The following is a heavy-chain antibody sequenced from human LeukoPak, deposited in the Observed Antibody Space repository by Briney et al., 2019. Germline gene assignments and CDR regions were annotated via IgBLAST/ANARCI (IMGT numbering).Heavy chain of an antibody. CDR1: AASFSGDY. J-gene: IGHJ4*02. CDR2: THNIGST. D-gene: IGHD2-15*01. CDR3: AAGECSGGSCFSKRVFDY. V-gene: IGHV4-34*01. Sequence: SQTLSPTCALDAASFSGDYCGWVRQPPRNGMGWIGATHNIGSTNYNPCLKRRVTISQETAQNQLSRKLRSLTAATTPVYSCAAGECSGGSCFSKRVFDYWGQGTLVTVSS.